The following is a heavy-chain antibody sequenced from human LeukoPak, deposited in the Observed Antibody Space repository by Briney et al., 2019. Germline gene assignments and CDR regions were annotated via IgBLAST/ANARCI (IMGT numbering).Heavy chain of an antibody. CDR1: GFTFSSYW. Sequence: GGSLRLSCAASGFTFSSYWMSWVRQAPGKGLEWVANIKQDGSEKYYVDSVKGRFTISRDNAKNSLYLQMNSLRAEDTAVYYRARYPLLRYFDWLTPYYFDYWGQGTLVTVSS. CDR2: IKQDGSEK. CDR3: ARYPLLRYFDWLTPYYFDY. D-gene: IGHD3-9*01. J-gene: IGHJ4*02. V-gene: IGHV3-7*03.